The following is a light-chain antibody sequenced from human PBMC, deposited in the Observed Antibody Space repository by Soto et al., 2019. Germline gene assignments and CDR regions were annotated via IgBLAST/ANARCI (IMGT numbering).Light chain of an antibody. Sequence: EIVLTQSPGTLSLSPGERATLSCTASQSISSGHLAWYQQRPGQAPRLLMYGISSRATGTPDRFSGSGSGTDFTLTISRLEPEDFAVYSCQHYDYVPTFGQGTRLEI. V-gene: IGKV3-20*01. J-gene: IGKJ5*01. CDR3: QHYDYVPT. CDR2: GIS. CDR1: QSISSGH.